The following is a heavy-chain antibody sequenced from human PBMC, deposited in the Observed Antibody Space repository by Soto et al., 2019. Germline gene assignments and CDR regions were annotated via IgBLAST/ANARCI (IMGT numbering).Heavy chain of an antibody. CDR1: GGTSTRYA. J-gene: IGHJ4*02. CDR2: IVPMFGTS. CDR3: NRGSEYDFWSGYL. D-gene: IGHD3-3*01. Sequence: QERLVQSGAEVRKPGSSVKVSCKVTGGTSTRYAINWVRQAPGQGLEWMGGIVPMFGTSKYAEKFQGRVTITADTSTNIAYMELRSLRSEDTAVYYCNRGSEYDFWSGYLWGQGTLVSVSS. V-gene: IGHV1-69*06.